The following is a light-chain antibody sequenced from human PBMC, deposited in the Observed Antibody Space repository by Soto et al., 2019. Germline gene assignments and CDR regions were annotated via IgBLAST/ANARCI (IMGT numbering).Light chain of an antibody. CDR2: SNN. V-gene: IGLV1-44*01. J-gene: IGLJ3*02. Sequence: QSVLTQPPSASGTPGQRVTICSGSSSNIGSNTVNWYQQLPGTAPKLLIYSNNQRPSGVPDRFSGSRSGTSASLAIGGLQSGDEGDYYCAAWDDSLNGRGVFGGGTQLTVL. CDR1: SSNIGSNT. CDR3: AAWDDSLNGRGV.